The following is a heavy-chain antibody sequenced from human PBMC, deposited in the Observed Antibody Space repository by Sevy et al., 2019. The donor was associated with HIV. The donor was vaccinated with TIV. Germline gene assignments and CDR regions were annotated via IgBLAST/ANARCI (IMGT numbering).Heavy chain of an antibody. J-gene: IGHJ4*02. V-gene: IGHV1-24*01. D-gene: IGHD3-22*01. Sequence: ASVKVSCKVSGYTLTQLSMHWVQQAPGKGLEWMGSFDPEDGETHYAQKFQGRVTMTEDTSTDTAYMELSSLRSEDTAIYYCATTKDYYESSGSPFDYWGQGTLVTVSS. CDR1: GYTLTQLS. CDR2: FDPEDGET. CDR3: ATTKDYYESSGSPFDY.